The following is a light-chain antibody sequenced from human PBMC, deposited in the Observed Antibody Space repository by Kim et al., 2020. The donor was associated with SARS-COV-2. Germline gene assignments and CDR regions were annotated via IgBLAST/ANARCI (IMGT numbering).Light chain of an antibody. Sequence: VSPGERATLSCRASQSVSSNLAWYQQKPGQAPRLIIYGASTRATGIPARFSGSGSGTEFTLTISSLQSEDFAVYYCQQYNNWPQTFGQGTKVDIK. CDR1: QSVSSN. J-gene: IGKJ1*01. CDR3: QQYNNWPQT. V-gene: IGKV3-15*01. CDR2: GAS.